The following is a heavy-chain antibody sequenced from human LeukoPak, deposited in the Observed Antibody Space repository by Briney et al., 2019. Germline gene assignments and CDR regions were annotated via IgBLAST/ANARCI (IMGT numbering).Heavy chain of an antibody. D-gene: IGHD1-20*01. CDR1: GYTFTSYD. Sequence: ASGKVSCKASGYTFTSYDINWGRQATGQGLEWMGCMNPNSGNTGYAQKFQGRVTITRNTPISTAYMELSSLRSEDTAVYYCAMSALKYNWNQGAFDIWGQGTMVTVSS. CDR2: MNPNSGNT. J-gene: IGHJ3*02. V-gene: IGHV1-8*03. CDR3: AMSALKYNWNQGAFDI.